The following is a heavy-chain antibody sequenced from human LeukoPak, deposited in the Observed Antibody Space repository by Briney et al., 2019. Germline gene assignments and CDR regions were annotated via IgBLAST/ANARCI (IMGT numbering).Heavy chain of an antibody. J-gene: IGHJ4*02. CDR2: INPSGGST. CDR3: ARPSKAGYSSSWYGF. CDR1: GYTFTSYY. Sequence: ASVKVSCKASGYTFTSYYMHWVRQAPGQGLEWMGTINPSGGSTSYAQKFQGRVTMTRDTSTSTVYMELSSLRSEDTAVYYCARPSKAGYSSSWYGFWGQGTLVTVSS. V-gene: IGHV1-46*01. D-gene: IGHD6-13*01.